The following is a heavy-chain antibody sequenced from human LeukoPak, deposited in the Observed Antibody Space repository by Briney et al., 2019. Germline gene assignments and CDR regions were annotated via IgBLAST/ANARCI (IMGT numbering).Heavy chain of an antibody. J-gene: IGHJ4*02. Sequence: SETLSLTCTVSGYSIGSRNYYWGWIRQPPGKGLEWIGTIHYTGATYYNPSLKGRLTMFVDRSKNQFSLKMRSLTAADAALYFCARHSNDYGSGSYLEPFDVWGQGSLVVVSS. CDR2: IHYTGAT. CDR1: GYSIGSRNYY. D-gene: IGHD3-10*01. CDR3: ARHSNDYGSGSYLEPFDV. V-gene: IGHV4-39*01.